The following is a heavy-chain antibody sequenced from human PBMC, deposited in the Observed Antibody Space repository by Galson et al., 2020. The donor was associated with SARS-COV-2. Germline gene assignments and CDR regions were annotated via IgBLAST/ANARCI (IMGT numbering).Heavy chain of an antibody. J-gene: IGHJ4*02. CDR2: IYSSGST. Sequence: SETLSLTCPVPGGSISSSSYYWGWIRQPPGKGLEWIGSIYSSGSTYYNPSLKSRVTISVDTSKNQFSLKLSSVTAADTAVYYCARDGYIMYYFDYWGQGTLVTVSS. D-gene: IGHD5-12*01. CDR1: GGSISSSSYY. CDR3: ARDGYIMYYFDY. V-gene: IGHV4-39*02.